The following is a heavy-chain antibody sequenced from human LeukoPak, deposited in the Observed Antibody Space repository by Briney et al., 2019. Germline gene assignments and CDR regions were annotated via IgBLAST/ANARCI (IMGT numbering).Heavy chain of an antibody. CDR2: INLNSGGT. CDR1: GYTFTGYY. CDR3: ARYAAAGTGDWFDP. Sequence: ASVKVSCKASGYTFTGYYMHWVRQAPGQGLEWMGWINLNSGGTNYAQKFQGRVTMTRDTSISTAYMELSRLRSDDTAVYYCARYAAAGTGDWFDPWGQGTLVTVSS. J-gene: IGHJ5*02. D-gene: IGHD6-13*01. V-gene: IGHV1-2*02.